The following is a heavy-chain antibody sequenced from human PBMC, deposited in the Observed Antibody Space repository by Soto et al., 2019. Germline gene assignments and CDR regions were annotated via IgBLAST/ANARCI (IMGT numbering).Heavy chain of an antibody. CDR1: GGTFSSYT. V-gene: IGHV1-69*02. Sequence: QVQLVQSGAEVKKPGSSVKVSCKASGGTFSSYTINWVRQAPGQGLEWMGRVIPFVGIANYAQKFQGRVTITADKSTRTAYMELGSLGSEDPAVYYCARVGNYDDSSGYYLPDYWGQGTLVTVSS. J-gene: IGHJ4*02. CDR2: VIPFVGIA. CDR3: ARVGNYDDSSGYYLPDY. D-gene: IGHD3-22*01.